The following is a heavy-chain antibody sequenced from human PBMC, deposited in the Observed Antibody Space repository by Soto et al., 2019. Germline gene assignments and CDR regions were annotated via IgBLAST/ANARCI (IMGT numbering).Heavy chain of an antibody. CDR2: INAGNGNT. CDR3: ASGSGTYSPDY. CDR1: GYTFISYG. D-gene: IGHD1-26*01. Sequence: ASVKVSCKASGYTFISYGIHWVRQAPGQRLEWMGWINAGNGNTKYSQKFQGRVTITRDTSASTAYMELSSLRSEDTAVYYCASGSGTYSPDYWGQGTLVTVSS. V-gene: IGHV1-3*01. J-gene: IGHJ4*02.